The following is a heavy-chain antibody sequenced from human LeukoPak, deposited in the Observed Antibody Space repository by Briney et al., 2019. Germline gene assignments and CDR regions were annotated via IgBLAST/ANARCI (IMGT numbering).Heavy chain of an antibody. CDR1: GFAFTYYV. D-gene: IGHD3-3*01. CDR2: ISGSGGST. J-gene: IGHJ6*03. CDR3: AKGPNSDFWSGYSHYMDV. V-gene: IGHV3-23*01. Sequence: PGGSLRLSCAASGFAFTYYVMNWVRQAPGKGLEWVSGISGSGGSTYYAASVRGRFTISRDRSKNTVFLQMSSLRAEDTAAYYCAKGPNSDFWSGYSHYMDVWGKGTTAIVSS.